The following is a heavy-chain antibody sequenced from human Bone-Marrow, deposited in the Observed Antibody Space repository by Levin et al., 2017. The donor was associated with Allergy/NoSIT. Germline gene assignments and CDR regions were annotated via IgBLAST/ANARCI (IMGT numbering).Heavy chain of an antibody. CDR2: IYSGGNT. CDR1: GFTVSNNY. CDR3: AARTPGIGHS. V-gene: IGHV3-53*01. D-gene: IGHD6-13*01. J-gene: IGHJ4*02. Sequence: PGGSLRLSCAASGFTVSNNYMKWVRQAPGKGLEWVSLIYSGGNTYYADSVKGRFTISRDNSKNTLYLQMNSLRAEDNAVYYCAARTPGIGHSWGQGTLVTVSS.